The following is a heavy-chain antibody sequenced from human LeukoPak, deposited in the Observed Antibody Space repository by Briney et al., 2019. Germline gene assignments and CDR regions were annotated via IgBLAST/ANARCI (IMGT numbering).Heavy chain of an antibody. D-gene: IGHD3-10*01. CDR2: ISGSGGST. J-gene: IGHJ6*02. CDR3: AKSGGLSGSGRLAMDV. Sequence: HPGGSLRLSCAASGFTFSTYAMSWVRLAPGKGLEWVSGISGSGGSTYYADPVKGRFTSSRDNSNNTLYVQMNSLRVEDTAVYYCAKSGGLSGSGRLAMDVWGQGTTVTVSS. CDR1: GFTFSTYA. V-gene: IGHV3-23*01.